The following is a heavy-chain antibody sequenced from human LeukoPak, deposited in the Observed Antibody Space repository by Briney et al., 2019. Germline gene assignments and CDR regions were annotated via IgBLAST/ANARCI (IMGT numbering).Heavy chain of an antibody. CDR2: ISSSSSYI. CDR1: GFTFSSYS. Sequence: PGRSLRLSCAASGFTFSSYSMNWVRQAPGKGLEWVSSISSSSSYIYYADSVKGRFTISRDNAKNSLYLQMNSLRAEETAVYYCARDRHSSSSGNDYWGQGTLVTVSS. CDR3: ARDRHSSSSGNDY. D-gene: IGHD6-6*01. J-gene: IGHJ4*02. V-gene: IGHV3-21*01.